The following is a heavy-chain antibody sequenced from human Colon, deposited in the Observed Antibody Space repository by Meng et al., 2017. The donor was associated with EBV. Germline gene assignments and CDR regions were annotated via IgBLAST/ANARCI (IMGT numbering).Heavy chain of an antibody. J-gene: IGHJ4*02. Sequence: QLQESGPGLVKPSGHLSLSCVVSGGSISSSYWWTWVRQSPGKGLEWIGEMYHSGTTNYNPSLKSRVTISMGKSNNQLSLKLNSVTAADTAVYYCATQESRDGHNPYWGQGTLVTVSS. CDR1: GGSISSSYW. D-gene: IGHD5-24*01. CDR2: MYHSGTT. V-gene: IGHV4-4*02. CDR3: ATQESRDGHNPY.